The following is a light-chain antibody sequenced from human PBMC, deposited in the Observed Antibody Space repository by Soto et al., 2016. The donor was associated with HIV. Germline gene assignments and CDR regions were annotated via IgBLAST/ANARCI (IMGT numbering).Light chain of an antibody. CDR2: PAS. V-gene: IGKV1-27*01. J-gene: IGKJ1*01. Sequence: DIQMTQSPSSLSASVGDRVTISCRASQDISNSLVWYQQKPGKVPKLLIYPASTLQSGVPSRFSGSGSGTDFTLTINSLQPEDVATYYCQKYYSAPXTFGQGTKVEIK. CDR3: QKYYSAPXT. CDR1: QDISNS.